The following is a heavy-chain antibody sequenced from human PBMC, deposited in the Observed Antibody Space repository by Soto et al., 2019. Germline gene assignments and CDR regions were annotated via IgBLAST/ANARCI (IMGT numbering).Heavy chain of an antibody. V-gene: IGHV4-39*01. CDR3: VRQRNTAPTQAYFDY. D-gene: IGHD2-2*02. J-gene: IGHJ4*02. CDR2: VYYRGRS. Sequence: PSETLSLTCTVSGGSVTNSSYYWGWIRQSPGKGLEWIGSVYYRGRSYSKSSVKSRVTISVDTSKNRFSLSLNSVTASDTAVYFCVRQRNTAPTQAYFDYWGPGALVTVSS. CDR1: GGSVTNSSYY.